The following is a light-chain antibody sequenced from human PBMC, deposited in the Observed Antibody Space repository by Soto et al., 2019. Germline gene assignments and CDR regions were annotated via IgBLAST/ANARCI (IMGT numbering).Light chain of an antibody. Sequence: SSELTQPPSVSVAPGKTARITCGGNSIGIKSLHWYQQKPGQAPVAVIYFVSDRPSRLPERFAGSNSWNTATLTISRVYAGDEDDYYYRASDASSDQEVFGGGTKLTVL. CDR2: FVS. CDR1: SIGIKS. J-gene: IGLJ3*02. V-gene: IGLV3-21*04. CDR3: RASDASSDQEV.